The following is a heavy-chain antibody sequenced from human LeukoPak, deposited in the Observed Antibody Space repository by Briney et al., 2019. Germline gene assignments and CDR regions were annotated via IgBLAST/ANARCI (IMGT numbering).Heavy chain of an antibody. Sequence: GGSLILSCADSRFTFSNNAMSWVRQAPGKGLVWVSRINSDESITTYADSVKGRFTISRDNAKNTLYLQMNSLRAEDTAVYYCARGLVPGFLDYWGQGTPVTVSS. CDR3: ARGLVPGFLDY. V-gene: IGHV3-74*01. CDR2: INSDESIT. J-gene: IGHJ4*02. D-gene: IGHD4-11*01. CDR1: RFTFSNNA.